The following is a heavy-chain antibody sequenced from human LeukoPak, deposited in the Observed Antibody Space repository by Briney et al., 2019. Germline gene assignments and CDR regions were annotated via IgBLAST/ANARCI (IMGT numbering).Heavy chain of an antibody. Sequence: ASVKVSXKASGYTFTGYYMHWMRQAPGQGLEWMGWINPNSGGTNYAQKFQGRVTMTRDTSISTAYMELSRLRSDDTAVYYCATDGEQLVARYYFDYWGQGTLVTVSS. CDR2: INPNSGGT. J-gene: IGHJ4*02. D-gene: IGHD6-6*01. CDR1: GYTFTGYY. CDR3: ATDGEQLVARYYFDY. V-gene: IGHV1-2*02.